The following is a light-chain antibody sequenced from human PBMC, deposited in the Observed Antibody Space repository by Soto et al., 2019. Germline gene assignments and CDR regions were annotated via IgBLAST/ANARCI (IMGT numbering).Light chain of an antibody. CDR1: SGHSSYP. CDR3: QTWATGIWV. J-gene: IGLJ3*02. CDR2: LDSDGSH. V-gene: IGLV4-69*01. Sequence: QLVLTQSPSASASLGASVKLTCTLSSGHSSYPIAWHQQQPEKGPRYLMKLDSDGSHTKGDGIPDRFSGSSSGAERYLTISSLQSEDEADYYCQTWATGIWVFGGGTKLTVL.